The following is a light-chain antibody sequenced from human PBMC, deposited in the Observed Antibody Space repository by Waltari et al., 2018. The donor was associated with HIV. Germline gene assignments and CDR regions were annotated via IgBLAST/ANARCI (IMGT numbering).Light chain of an antibody. CDR3: CSYETSSTVI. J-gene: IGLJ2*01. Sequence: QSALTQPASVSGSPGQSITISCTGTSSDVGNYNLVSWYQQHPGKAPKLMIYEVIKRPSGVSNRFSGCKSGNTASLTISGLQAEDEADYYCCSYETSSTVIFGGGTKLTVL. CDR2: EVI. CDR1: SSDVGNYNL. V-gene: IGLV2-23*02.